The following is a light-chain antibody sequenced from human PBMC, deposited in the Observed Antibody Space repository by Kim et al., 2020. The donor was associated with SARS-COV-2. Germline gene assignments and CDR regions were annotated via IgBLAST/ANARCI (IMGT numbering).Light chain of an antibody. CDR2: SAS. Sequence: ASVGDRVKSTCRASRDSASDISRYQQRQGKAPRLLIYSASSLESGVASRFSDSGCGTDFIIDISSLKPGDDATYYCQQCCSTPVTFGPGTKVDIK. J-gene: IGKJ3*01. CDR3: QQCCSTPVT. V-gene: IGKV1-39*01. CDR1: RDSASD.